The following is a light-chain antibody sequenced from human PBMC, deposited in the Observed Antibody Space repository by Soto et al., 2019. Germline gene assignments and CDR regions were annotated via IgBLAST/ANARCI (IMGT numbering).Light chain of an antibody. CDR2: EVS. V-gene: IGLV2-14*02. CDR1: SNDVGTYNL. J-gene: IGLJ3*02. Sequence: QSALTQPASVSGSPGQSITISCTGTSNDVGTYNLVSWYQQYPGKAPKLLIFEVSKRPSGASHRFSGSKSGDTASLTISGLQAEDEADYYCCSYTSSSTWVFGGGTKLTVL. CDR3: CSYTSSSTWV.